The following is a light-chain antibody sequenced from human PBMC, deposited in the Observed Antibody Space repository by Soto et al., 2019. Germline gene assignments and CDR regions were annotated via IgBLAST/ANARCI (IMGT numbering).Light chain of an antibody. Sequence: EIVLTQSPGTLSLSPGERVTLSCRASPSVSSSYLAWYQQKPGQAPRLLFYGASRRATGIPDRFSGGQSGTDFTLTVSRLEPEDFAVYFCQHYGSSPYTFVQGTKLEI. CDR3: QHYGSSPYT. CDR1: PSVSSSY. CDR2: GAS. J-gene: IGKJ2*01. V-gene: IGKV3-20*01.